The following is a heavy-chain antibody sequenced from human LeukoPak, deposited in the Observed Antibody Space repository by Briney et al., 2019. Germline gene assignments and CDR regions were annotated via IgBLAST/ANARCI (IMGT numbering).Heavy chain of an antibody. CDR1: GGSISSSSYY. CDR3: ARATGSIAAATSYYFDY. D-gene: IGHD6-13*01. V-gene: IGHV4-39*01. Sequence: SVTLSLTCTVSGGSISSSSYYWGWIRQPPGKGLEWIGSIYYSGSTYYNPSLKSRVTISVDTSKNQFSLKLSSVTAADTAVYYCARATGSIAAATSYYFDYWGQGTLVTVSS. CDR2: IYYSGST. J-gene: IGHJ4*02.